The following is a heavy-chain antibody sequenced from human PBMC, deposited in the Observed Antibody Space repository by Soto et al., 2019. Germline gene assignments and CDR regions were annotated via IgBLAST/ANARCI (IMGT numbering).Heavy chain of an antibody. CDR3: AKLRGDGWHFHY. CDR1: GFTFSDFA. J-gene: IGHJ4*02. V-gene: IGHV3-23*01. CDR2: ISGSGDTI. D-gene: IGHD6-19*01. Sequence: EVQVLESGGGLVQHGGSLRLSCVASGFTFSDFAMSWVRQAPGKGLEWVSSISGSGDTIYYTDSVKGRFTISRDNSNNTLYLQMHSLRADDTAEYFCAKLRGDGWHFHYWGQGTLVAVSS.